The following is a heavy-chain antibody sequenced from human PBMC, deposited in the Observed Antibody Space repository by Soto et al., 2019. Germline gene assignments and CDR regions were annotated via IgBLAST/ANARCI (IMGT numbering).Heavy chain of an antibody. V-gene: IGHV3-11*01. CDR1: GFTFSDYY. D-gene: IGHD2-2*02. CDR3: ARDIDQLLLYPDY. CDR2: ISSSGSTI. J-gene: IGHJ4*02. Sequence: GGSLRLSCAASGFTFSDYYMSWIRQAPGKGLEWVSYISSSGSTIYYADSVKGRFTISRDNAKNSLYLQMNSLRAEDTAVYYCARDIDQLLLYPDYWGQGTLVTVSS.